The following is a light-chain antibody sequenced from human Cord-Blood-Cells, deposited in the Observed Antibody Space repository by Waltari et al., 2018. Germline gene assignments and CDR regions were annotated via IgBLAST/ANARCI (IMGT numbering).Light chain of an antibody. CDR2: EVR. CDR1: SSDVGGYNY. Sequence: QSALTQPASVSGSPGQSIPISCTGTSSDVGGYNYVSWYQQHPGKAPKLMIYEVRNRPSGVSNRFSGSKSGNTASLTISGLQAEDEADYYCSSYTSSSTLYVFGTGTKVTVL. CDR3: SSYTSSSTLYV. J-gene: IGLJ1*01. V-gene: IGLV2-14*01.